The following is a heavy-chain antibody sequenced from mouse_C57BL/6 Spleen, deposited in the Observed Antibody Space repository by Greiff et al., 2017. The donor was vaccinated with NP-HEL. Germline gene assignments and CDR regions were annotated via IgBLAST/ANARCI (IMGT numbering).Heavy chain of an antibody. CDR3: ARSESYERFAY. CDR2: IYPRSGNT. Sequence: QVQLQQSGAELARPGASVKLSCKASGYTFTSYGISWVKQRPGQGLEWIGEIYPRSGNTYYNEKFKGKATLSADKSSSTAYMELRSLTSEDSAVYFCARSESYERFAYWGQGTLVTVSA. CDR1: GYTFTSYG. D-gene: IGHD1-1*01. J-gene: IGHJ3*01. V-gene: IGHV1-81*01.